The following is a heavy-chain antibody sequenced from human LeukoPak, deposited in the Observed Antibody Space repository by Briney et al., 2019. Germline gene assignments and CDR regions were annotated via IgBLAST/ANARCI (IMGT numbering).Heavy chain of an antibody. V-gene: IGHV3-49*04. J-gene: IGHJ4*02. CDR2: IRSTVYGGTP. CDR3: ARVGVPAAMNFDY. Sequence: GGSLRLSCTASGFTFGDYAMTWVRQAPGKGLEWVGFIRSTVYGGTPEYAASVKGRFTISRDDSKGIAYLQMNSLRAEDTAVYYCARVGVPAAMNFDYWGQGTLVTVSS. CDR1: GFTFGDYA. D-gene: IGHD2-2*01.